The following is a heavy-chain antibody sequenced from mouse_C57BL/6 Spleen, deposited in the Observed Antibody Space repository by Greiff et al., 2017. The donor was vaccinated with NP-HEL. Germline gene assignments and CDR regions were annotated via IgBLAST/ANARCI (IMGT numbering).Heavy chain of an antibody. CDR2: IDPSDSYT. J-gene: IGHJ3*01. V-gene: IGHV1-69*01. CDR3: ARFLLGWFAY. Sequence: VQLQQPGAELVMPGASVKLSCKASGYTFTSYWMHWVKQRPGQGLEWIVEIDPSDSYTNYNQKFKGKSTLTVDKSSSTAYMQLSSLTSEDSAVYYCARFLLGWFAYWGQGTLVTVSA. CDR1: GYTFTSYW.